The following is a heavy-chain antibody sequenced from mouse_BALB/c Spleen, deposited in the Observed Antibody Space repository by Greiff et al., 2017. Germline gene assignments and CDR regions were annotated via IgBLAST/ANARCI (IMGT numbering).Heavy chain of an antibody. J-gene: IGHJ3*01. CDR2: IWAGGST. CDR1: GFSLTSYG. D-gene: IGHD1-1*01. Sequence: QVQLKESGPGLVAPSQSLSITCTVSGFSLTSYGVHWVRQPPGKGLEWLGVIWAGGSTNYNSALMSRLSISKDNSKSQVFLKMNSLQTDDTAMYYCAGNYYGSSYWFAYWGQGTLVTVSA. V-gene: IGHV2-9*02. CDR3: AGNYYGSSYWFAY.